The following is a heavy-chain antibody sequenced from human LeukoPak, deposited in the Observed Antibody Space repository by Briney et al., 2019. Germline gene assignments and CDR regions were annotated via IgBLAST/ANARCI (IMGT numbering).Heavy chain of an antibody. J-gene: IGHJ4*02. CDR1: GFTFSSYW. CDR3: AKDRSPVVAAIYFDY. D-gene: IGHD2-15*01. CDR2: IKQDGSEK. Sequence: GGSLRLSCAASGFTFSSYWMSWVRQAPGKGLEWVANIKQDGSEKYYVDSVKGRSTISRDNAKNSLYLQMNSLRAEDMALYYCAKDRSPVVAAIYFDYWGQGTLVTVSS. V-gene: IGHV3-7*03.